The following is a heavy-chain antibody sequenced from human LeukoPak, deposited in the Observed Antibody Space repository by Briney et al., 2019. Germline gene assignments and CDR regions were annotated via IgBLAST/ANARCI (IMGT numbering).Heavy chain of an antibody. CDR3: ARGQPYDFWSAQPRRAFDI. V-gene: IGHV1-46*01. D-gene: IGHD3-3*01. J-gene: IGHJ3*02. CDR1: GYTFTSYY. CDR2: INPSGGST. Sequence: GASVKVSCKASGYTFTSYYMHWVRQAPGQGLEWMGIINPSGGSTSYAQKFQGRVTMTRDTSISTAYMELSRLRSDDTAVYYCARGQPYDFWSAQPRRAFDIWGQGTMVTVSS.